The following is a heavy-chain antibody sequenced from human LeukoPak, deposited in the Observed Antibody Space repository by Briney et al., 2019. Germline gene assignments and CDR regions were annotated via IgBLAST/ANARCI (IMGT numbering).Heavy chain of an antibody. CDR3: ARAQYSSSSSFDY. CDR2: ISSSSNHK. J-gene: IGHJ4*02. V-gene: IGHV3-21*01. Sequence: PSETLSLTCTVSSGSFSSSSYYWGWIRQAPGKGLEWVSSISSSSNHKYYADSVKGRFTISRDNAKNSLYLQMNSLRAEDTAVYYCARAQYSSSSSFDYWGQGTLVTVSS. CDR1: SGSFSSSS. D-gene: IGHD6-6*01.